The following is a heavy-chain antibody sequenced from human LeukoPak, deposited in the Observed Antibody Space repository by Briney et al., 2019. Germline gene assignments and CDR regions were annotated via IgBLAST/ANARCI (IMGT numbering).Heavy chain of an antibody. Sequence: SETLSLTCTVPGGSISSYYWSWIRQPAGKGLEWIGRIYTSGSTNYNPSLKSRVTMSVDTSKNQFSLKLSSVTAADTAVYYCARDGYSSSWKAFDIWGQGTMVTVPS. CDR1: GGSISSYY. V-gene: IGHV4-4*07. J-gene: IGHJ3*02. CDR3: ARDGYSSSWKAFDI. CDR2: IYTSGST. D-gene: IGHD6-13*01.